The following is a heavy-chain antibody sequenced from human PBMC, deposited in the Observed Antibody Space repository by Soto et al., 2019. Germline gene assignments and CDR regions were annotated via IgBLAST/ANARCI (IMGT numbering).Heavy chain of an antibody. CDR1: GGSFSGYY. V-gene: IGHV4-34*01. Sequence: QVQLQQWGAGLLKPSETLSLTCAVYGGSFSGYYWSWIRQPPGKGLEWIGEINHSGSTNYNPSLKSRVTISVDTSKNQFSLKLSSVTAADTAMYYCARGTRGPPIYYDFWSGYPRAGAFDIWGQGTMVTVSS. J-gene: IGHJ3*02. CDR2: INHSGST. CDR3: ARGTRGPPIYYDFWSGYPRAGAFDI. D-gene: IGHD3-3*01.